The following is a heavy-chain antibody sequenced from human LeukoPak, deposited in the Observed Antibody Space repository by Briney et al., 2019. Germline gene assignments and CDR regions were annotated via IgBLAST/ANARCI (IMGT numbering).Heavy chain of an antibody. D-gene: IGHD3-10*01. CDR2: INPSGGST. CDR3: ARRSKGFGELLSDYYGMDV. V-gene: IGHV1-46*01. Sequence: ASVKVSCKASGYTFTSYYMHWVRQAPGQGLEWMGIINPSGGSTSYAQKFQGRVIMTRDTSTSTVYMELSSLRSEDTAVYYCARRSKGFGELLSDYYGMDVWGQGTTVTVSS. J-gene: IGHJ6*02. CDR1: GYTFTSYY.